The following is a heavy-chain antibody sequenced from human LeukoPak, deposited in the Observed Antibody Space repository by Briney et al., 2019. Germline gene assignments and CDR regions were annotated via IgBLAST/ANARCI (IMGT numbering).Heavy chain of an antibody. CDR2: IYYSGST. V-gene: IGHV4-39*01. CDR1: GGSISSTSYY. J-gene: IGHJ3*01. CDR3: AKAGVRYFDSSGLYAFDF. D-gene: IGHD3-22*01. Sequence: PSETLSLICAVSGGSISSTSYYWAWIRQPPGKGLEWIGTIYYSGSTYHNPSLKNRVTMSVDTSRNQFSLKLSSVDAADTAVYYCAKAGVRYFDSSGLYAFDFWGQGTTVTVSS.